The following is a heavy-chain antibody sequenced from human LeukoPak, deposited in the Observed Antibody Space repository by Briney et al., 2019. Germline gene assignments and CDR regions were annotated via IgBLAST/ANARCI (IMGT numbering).Heavy chain of an antibody. J-gene: IGHJ4*02. Sequence: PGGSLRLSCAASGFTVSSNYMSWVRQAPGKGLEWVSVIYSGGSTYYADSVKGRFTISRDNSKNTLYLQMNSLRAEDTAVYYCASSWYVRGIDYWGQGTLVAVSS. D-gene: IGHD6-13*01. CDR1: GFTVSSNY. V-gene: IGHV3-66*01. CDR3: ASSWYVRGIDY. CDR2: IYSGGST.